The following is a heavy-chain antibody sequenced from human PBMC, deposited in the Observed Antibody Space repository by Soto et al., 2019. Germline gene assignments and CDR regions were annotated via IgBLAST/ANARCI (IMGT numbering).Heavy chain of an antibody. CDR2: IKQDGSEK. D-gene: IGHD3-22*01. CDR3: ARDKADYYDSSGYYRTYYYYGMDV. V-gene: IGHV3-7*01. CDR1: GFTFSSYW. J-gene: IGHJ6*02. Sequence: PXGSLILSCAASGFTFSSYWMSWVRQAPGKGLDWVANIKQDGSEKYYVDSVKGRFTISRDNAKNSLYLQMNSLRAEDTAVYYCARDKADYYDSSGYYRTYYYYGMDVWGQGTTVTVSS.